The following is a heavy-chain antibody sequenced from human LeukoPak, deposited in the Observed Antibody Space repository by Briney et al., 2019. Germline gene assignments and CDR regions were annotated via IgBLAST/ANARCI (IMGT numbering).Heavy chain of an antibody. Sequence: PGGSLRLSCAASGFTFSSYWMSWVRQAPGKGLEWVANIKQDGSEKYYVDSVKGRFTISRDNAKNSLYLQMNSLRAEDTAVYYCARDRYYYGSGSYHDYWGQGTLVTVSS. D-gene: IGHD3-10*01. V-gene: IGHV3-7*01. CDR3: ARDRYYYGSGSYHDY. CDR1: GFTFSSYW. CDR2: IKQDGSEK. J-gene: IGHJ4*02.